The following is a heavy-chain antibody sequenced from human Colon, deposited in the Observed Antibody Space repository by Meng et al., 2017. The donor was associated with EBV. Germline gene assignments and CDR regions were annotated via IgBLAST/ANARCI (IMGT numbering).Heavy chain of an antibody. CDR2: VSHPGSA. J-gene: IGHJ4*02. V-gene: IGHV4-34*01. D-gene: IGHD3-9*01. CDR1: GGSFSGYV. Sequence: QVPLQQLGAGILKPSETLSLTCTVNGGSFSGYVWSWVRQPPGKGMEWIGEVSHPGSANYNPSLKSRVTISVDASEKQFSLRLTSVTAADSAVYYCARVPTTGYKDHWGQGTLVTVSS. CDR3: ARVPTTGYKDH.